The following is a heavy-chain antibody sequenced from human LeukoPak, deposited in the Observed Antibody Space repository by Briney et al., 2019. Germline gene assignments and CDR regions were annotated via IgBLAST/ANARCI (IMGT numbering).Heavy chain of an antibody. CDR3: AKVAGYSSGWYDY. Sequence: GRSLRLSCAASGFTFDDYAMHWVRQAPGQGLEWVSGISWNSDRIDYADSVKGRFTISRDNAKKSLYLQMNSLRVEDTAFYYCAKVAGYSSGWYDYWGQGTLVTVSS. J-gene: IGHJ4*02. V-gene: IGHV3-9*01. D-gene: IGHD6-19*01. CDR1: GFTFDDYA. CDR2: ISWNSDRI.